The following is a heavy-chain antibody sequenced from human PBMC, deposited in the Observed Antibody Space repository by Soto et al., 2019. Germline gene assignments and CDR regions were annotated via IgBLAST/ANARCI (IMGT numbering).Heavy chain of an antibody. V-gene: IGHV3-7*01. Sequence: EVQLVESGGGLVQPGESLRLSCAASGFIFRNYLMSWVRQAPGRGLEWVANIKEDGSERYYVDSVNGRFTISRDNAKNSLYLEMTRPSADDTAIYYCAREKRANGYFDYWGQGTRVTVSS. CDR1: GFIFRNYL. CDR2: IKEDGSER. CDR3: AREKRANGYFDY. J-gene: IGHJ4*02. D-gene: IGHD6-25*01.